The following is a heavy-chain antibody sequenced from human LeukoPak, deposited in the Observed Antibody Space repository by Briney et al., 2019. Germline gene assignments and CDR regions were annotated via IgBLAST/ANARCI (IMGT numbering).Heavy chain of an antibody. CDR1: GASIISSSYS. CDR2: ISYSGST. J-gene: IGHJ5*02. CDR3: ARLGLSGYSYNWFDP. Sequence: SETLSLTCTVSGASIISSSYSWGWIRQPPGKGLGWIGSISYSGSTYYNPSLKSRVTISVDTSKNQFSLKVNSVTDADTAVYYCARLGLSGYSYNWFDPWGQGTLDTVSS. V-gene: IGHV4-39*01. D-gene: IGHD3-22*01.